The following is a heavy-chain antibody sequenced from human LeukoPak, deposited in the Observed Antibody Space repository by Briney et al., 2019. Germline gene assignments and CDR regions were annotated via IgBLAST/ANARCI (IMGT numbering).Heavy chain of an antibody. CDR1: GFRFSAYA. J-gene: IGHJ6*02. Sequence: AGGSLRLSCTASGFRFSAYAMQWVRQAPGKGLEWVAVISIDGNTQYYADSVRGRFSISRDNSENTLYLEMSSLRGEDTGIFYCAREEYKYGLGALDVWGQGTTVTVS. D-gene: IGHD5-18*01. V-gene: IGHV3-30-3*01. CDR2: ISIDGNTQ. CDR3: AREEYKYGLGALDV.